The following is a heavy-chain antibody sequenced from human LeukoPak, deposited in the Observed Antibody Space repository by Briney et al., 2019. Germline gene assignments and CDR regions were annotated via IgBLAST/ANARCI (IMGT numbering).Heavy chain of an antibody. CDR1: GFTFSSYG. D-gene: IGHD6-13*01. CDR2: ISYDGSNK. J-gene: IGHJ4*02. V-gene: IGHV3-30*18. CDR3: AKTGQLEYFDY. Sequence: QPGRSPRLSCAASGFTFSSYGMHWVRQAPGKGLEWVAVISYDGSNKYYADSVKGRFTISRDNSKNTLYLQMNSLRAEDTAVYYCAKTGQLEYFDYWGQGTLVTVSS.